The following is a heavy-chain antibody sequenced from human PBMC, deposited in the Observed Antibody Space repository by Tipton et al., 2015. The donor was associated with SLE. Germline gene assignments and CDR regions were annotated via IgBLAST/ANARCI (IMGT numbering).Heavy chain of an antibody. D-gene: IGHD2-21*01. V-gene: IGHV4-39*07. CDR3: AVNVVVKVQVDY. CDR1: AGSISRSTYY. Sequence: TLSLTCTVSAGSISRSTYYWAWIRQPPGKGLEWIGTIHYSGNTYDNPSLKSRVTISVETSKNQFSLKLTSVTAADTAVYYCAVNVVVKVQVDYWGPGALVTVSS. J-gene: IGHJ4*02. CDR2: IHYSGNT.